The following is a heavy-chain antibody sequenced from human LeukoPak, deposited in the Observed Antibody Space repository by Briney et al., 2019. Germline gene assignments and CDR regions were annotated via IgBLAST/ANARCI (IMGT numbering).Heavy chain of an antibody. D-gene: IGHD3-22*01. CDR3: ARDLGQYYDTSDNWFDP. CDR1: GFTFSSYA. J-gene: IGHJ5*02. CDR2: ISGSGGST. Sequence: GGSLRLSCAASGFTFSSYAMSWVRQAPGKGLEWASAISGSGGSTYYADSVKGRFTISRDNAKNTLNLQMNSLRAEDTAVYYCARDLGQYYDTSDNWFDPWGQGTLVTVSS. V-gene: IGHV3-23*01.